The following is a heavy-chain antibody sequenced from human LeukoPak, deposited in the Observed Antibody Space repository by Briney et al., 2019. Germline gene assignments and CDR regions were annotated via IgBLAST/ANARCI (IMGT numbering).Heavy chain of an antibody. V-gene: IGHV3-23*01. D-gene: IGHD2-21*01. CDR3: AKDRLLNCRGDCYIFDY. Sequence: GGSLRLSCLASGFTFSSYVMNWVRPTPGKGLEWVSSINVSGGSTFYADSVKGRFTISRDNSKNTLYLQLNGLRTEDTALYYCAKDRLLNCRGDCYIFDYWGQGTLVTVSS. CDR2: INVSGGST. J-gene: IGHJ4*02. CDR1: GFTFSSYV.